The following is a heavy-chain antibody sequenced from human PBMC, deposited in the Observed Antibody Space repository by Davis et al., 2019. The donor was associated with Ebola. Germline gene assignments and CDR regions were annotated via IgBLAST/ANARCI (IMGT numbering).Heavy chain of an antibody. CDR3: TRDGYYYDSSGYSLAFDY. V-gene: IGHV1-3*01. Sequence: ASVKVSCKASGFTLTNYAIHWVRQAPGQRLEWMGWVHGGNGNTKYSQRFQGRVTITTDTSASTAYMELSSLRSEDTAVYYCTRDGYYYDSSGYSLAFDYWGQGTLVTVSS. J-gene: IGHJ4*02. D-gene: IGHD3-22*01. CDR2: VHGGNGNT. CDR1: GFTLTNYA.